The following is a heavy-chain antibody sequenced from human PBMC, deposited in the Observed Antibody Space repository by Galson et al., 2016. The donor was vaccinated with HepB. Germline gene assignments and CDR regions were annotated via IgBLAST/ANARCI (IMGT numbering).Heavy chain of an antibody. Sequence: SLRLSCAASGFTVSSTYMTWVRQAPGKGLEWVSGIYSGGNTNYADSAMGRFTISRDNSKSTLYHQMNSLRVEDTAMYYCARDSPIWDWGQGTLVTVSS. CDR3: ARDSPIWD. CDR1: GFTVSSTY. J-gene: IGHJ4*02. D-gene: IGHD3-9*01. V-gene: IGHV3-53*01. CDR2: IYSGGNT.